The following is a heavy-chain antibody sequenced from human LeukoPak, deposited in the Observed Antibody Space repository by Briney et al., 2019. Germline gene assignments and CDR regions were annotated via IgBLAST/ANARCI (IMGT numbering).Heavy chain of an antibody. V-gene: IGHV4-59*01. Sequence: MPSETLSLTCTVSGGSISSYYWSWIRQPPGKGLEWIGYIYYSGSTNYNPSLKSRVTISVDTSKNQFSLKLGSVTAADTAVYYCARGAVYFDYWGQGTLVTVSS. J-gene: IGHJ4*02. CDR3: ARGAVYFDY. CDR2: IYYSGST. CDR1: GGSISSYY.